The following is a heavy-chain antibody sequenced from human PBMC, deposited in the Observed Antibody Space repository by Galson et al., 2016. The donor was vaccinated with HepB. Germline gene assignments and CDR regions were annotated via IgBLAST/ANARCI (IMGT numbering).Heavy chain of an antibody. CDR3: ARGQQLGRGFDY. CDR1: GGSISSYH. CDR2: IHYSGST. D-gene: IGHD6-13*01. J-gene: IGHJ4*02. Sequence: SETLSLTCTVSGGSISSYHWSWIRQPPGKGLDWIGYIHYSGSTNYSPSLKSRVTISVDTSKNQFSLKLSSVTAADTAVYFCARGQQLGRGFDYWGQGTLVTVSS. V-gene: IGHV4-59*01.